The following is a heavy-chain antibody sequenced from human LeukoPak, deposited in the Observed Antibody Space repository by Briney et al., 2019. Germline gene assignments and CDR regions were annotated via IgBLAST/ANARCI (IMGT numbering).Heavy chain of an antibody. CDR2: IYYSGST. Sequence: SETLFLTCTVSGGSISSSSYYWGWIRQPPGKGLEWIGSIYYSGSTYYNPSLKSRVTISVDTSKNQFSLKLSSVTAADTAVYYCARAWYAGYYYDSNGQYYFDYWGQGTLVTVSS. CDR3: ARAWYAGYYYDSNGQYYFDY. V-gene: IGHV4-39*07. D-gene: IGHD3-22*01. J-gene: IGHJ4*02. CDR1: GGSISSSSYY.